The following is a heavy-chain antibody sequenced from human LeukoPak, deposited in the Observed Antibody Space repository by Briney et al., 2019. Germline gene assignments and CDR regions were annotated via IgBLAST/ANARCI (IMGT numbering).Heavy chain of an antibody. Sequence: GGSLRLSCAASGFAFSTYGMHWVRQAPGKGLEWVAFIRYDGGNQFYADSVKGRFTISRDNSKNTLYLQMNSLRAEDTAVYYCAKDQALVVPAAIIGYWGQGTLVTVPS. V-gene: IGHV3-30*02. D-gene: IGHD2-2*01. J-gene: IGHJ4*02. CDR1: GFAFSTYG. CDR3: AKDQALVVPAAIIGY. CDR2: IRYDGGNQ.